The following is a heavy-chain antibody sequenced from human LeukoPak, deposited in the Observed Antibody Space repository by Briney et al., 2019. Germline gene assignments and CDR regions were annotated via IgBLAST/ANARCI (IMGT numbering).Heavy chain of an antibody. Sequence: GGSLRLSCAASGFTFSSYAMTWVRQAPGKGLEWVSSITVSGLTTYYADSVKGRFTISRDNSKSTLFLQMNSLRAEDAAVCYCAKGLRTLDQWGQGTLVTVSS. CDR3: AKGLRTLDQ. CDR2: ITVSGLTT. CDR1: GFTFSSYA. J-gene: IGHJ4*02. V-gene: IGHV3-23*01.